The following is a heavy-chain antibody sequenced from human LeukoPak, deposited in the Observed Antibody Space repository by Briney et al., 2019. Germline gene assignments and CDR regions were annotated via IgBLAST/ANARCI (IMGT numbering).Heavy chain of an antibody. CDR2: MNQDGSAK. J-gene: IGHJ6*02. CDR1: GFTFNYSW. D-gene: IGHD3-16*01. Sequence: GSLRLSFAASGFTFNYSWVNWVRQAPGKGLEGVANMNQDGSAKGYVDSVKGRFTISRDNARDSLYLQMSSLRPEDTAVYYCATYTHWVAGDVWGQGTTVTVSS. CDR3: ATYTHWVAGDV. V-gene: IGHV3-7*01.